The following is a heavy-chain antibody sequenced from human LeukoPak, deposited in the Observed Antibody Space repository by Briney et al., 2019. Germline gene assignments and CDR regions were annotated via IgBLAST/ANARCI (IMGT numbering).Heavy chain of an antibody. CDR3: ATLSSPGSYYSFDY. J-gene: IGHJ4*02. Sequence: GESLQISCKGSGYSFTSYWISWVRQMPGKGLEWMGRIDPADSYTNYSPSFEGHVTISTDKSISTAYLQWSSLKASDTAMYYCATLSSPGSYYSFDYWGQGTLVTVSS. V-gene: IGHV5-10-1*01. CDR2: IDPADSYT. CDR1: GYSFTSYW. D-gene: IGHD3-10*01.